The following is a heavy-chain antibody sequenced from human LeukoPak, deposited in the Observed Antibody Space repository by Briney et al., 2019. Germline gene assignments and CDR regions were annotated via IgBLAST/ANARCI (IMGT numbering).Heavy chain of an antibody. CDR2: ITSTSSNI. V-gene: IGHV3-21*01. CDR3: AKDGIVATIPYYYYGMDV. Sequence: GGSLRLSCEASGFTFSSHAMIWVRQAPGKGLEWVSSITSTSSNIFYKDSAQGRFIISRDNAKSSLYLQMNSLRAEDTAVYYCAKDGIVATIPYYYYGMDVWGQGTTVTVSS. J-gene: IGHJ6*02. CDR1: GFTFSSHA. D-gene: IGHD5-12*01.